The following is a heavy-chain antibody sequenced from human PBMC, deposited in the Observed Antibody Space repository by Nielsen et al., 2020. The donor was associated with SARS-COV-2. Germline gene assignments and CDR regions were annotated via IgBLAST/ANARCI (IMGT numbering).Heavy chain of an antibody. CDR3: ARPITNNYYYYYMDV. Sequence: ASVKVSCKASGYTFTSNGITWVRQAPGQGLVWMGLINAYNGDTNYSQKVQGRVTMTTDTSTSTAYMELRSLRSDDTAVYYCARPITNNYYYYYMDVWGKGTTVTVSS. CDR1: GYTFTSNG. CDR2: INAYNGDT. D-gene: IGHD1-1*01. J-gene: IGHJ6*03. V-gene: IGHV1-18*04.